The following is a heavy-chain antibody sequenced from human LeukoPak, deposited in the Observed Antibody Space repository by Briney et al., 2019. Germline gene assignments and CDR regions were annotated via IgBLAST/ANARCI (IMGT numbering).Heavy chain of an antibody. J-gene: IGHJ4*02. V-gene: IGHV4-34*01. CDR3: ARYRRYCSGRSCFDY. CDR1: GGSFSGYY. D-gene: IGHD2-15*01. Sequence: KPSETLSLTCAVYGGSFSGYYWSWIRQPPGKGLEWIGEINHSGSTNYNPSLKSRVTISVDTSKNQFSLKLSSVTAADTAVYYCARYRRYCSGRSCFDYWGQGTLVTVSS. CDR2: INHSGST.